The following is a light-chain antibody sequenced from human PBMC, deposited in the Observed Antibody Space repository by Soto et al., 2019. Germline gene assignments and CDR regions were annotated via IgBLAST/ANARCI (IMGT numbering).Light chain of an antibody. CDR1: QSVSSN. CDR3: QQSWT. Sequence: EIVMTQSPATLSVSPGERATLSCRASQSVSSNLAWYQQKPGQAPRLLIYGASTRATGIPARFSGSGSGTEFTLTISSLQSEDFAVYYCQQSWTFGQGNKV. CDR2: GAS. V-gene: IGKV3-15*01. J-gene: IGKJ1*01.